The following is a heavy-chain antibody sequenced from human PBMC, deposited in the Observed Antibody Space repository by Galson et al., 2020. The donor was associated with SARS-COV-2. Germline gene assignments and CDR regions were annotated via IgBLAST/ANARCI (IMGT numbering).Heavy chain of an antibody. CDR3: ARGPGYSGLIAAAGTSAIDY. Sequence: ASVKVSCKASGYTFTSYDINWVRQATGQGLEWMGWMNPNSGNTGYAQKFQGRVTMTRNTSISTAYMELSSLRSEDTAVYYCARGPGYSGLIAAAGTSAIDYWGQGTLVTVSS. D-gene: IGHD6-13*01. CDR2: MNPNSGNT. CDR1: GYTFTSYD. V-gene: IGHV1-8*01. J-gene: IGHJ4*02.